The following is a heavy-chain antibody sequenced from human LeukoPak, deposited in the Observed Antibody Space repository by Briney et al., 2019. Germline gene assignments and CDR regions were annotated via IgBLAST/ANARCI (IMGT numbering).Heavy chain of an antibody. D-gene: IGHD4-17*01. CDR3: ARQTVTTWNAFDI. CDR2: IKQDGSEK. V-gene: IGHV3-7*01. J-gene: IGHJ3*02. Sequence: PGGSLRLSCAASGFTFSSYWMSWVRQAPGKGLEWVANIKQDGSEKYYVDSVKGRFTISRDNAKNSLYLQMNSLRAEDTAVYYCARQTVTTWNAFDIWGQGTMVTVSS. CDR1: GFTFSSYW.